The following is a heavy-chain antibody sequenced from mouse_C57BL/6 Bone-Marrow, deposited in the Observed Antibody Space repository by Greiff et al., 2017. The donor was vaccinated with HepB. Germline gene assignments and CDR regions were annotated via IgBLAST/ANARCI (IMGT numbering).Heavy chain of an antibody. V-gene: IGHV5-17*01. CDR2: ISSGSSTI. D-gene: IGHD2-4*01. CDR1: GFTFSDYG. CDR3: ERLRRAWFAY. Sequence: VQLKESGGGLVKPGGSLKLSCAASGFTFSDYGMHWVRQAPEKGLEWVAYISSGSSTIYYADTVKGRFTISRDNAKNTLFLQMTSLRSEDTAMYYCERLRRAWFAYWGQGTLVTVSA. J-gene: IGHJ3*01.